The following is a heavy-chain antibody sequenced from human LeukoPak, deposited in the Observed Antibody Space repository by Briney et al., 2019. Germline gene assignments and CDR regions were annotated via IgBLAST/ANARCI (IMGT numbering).Heavy chain of an antibody. Sequence: SETLSLTCTVSGGSISSYYWGWIRQPPGKGLEWIGSIYHSGSTYYNPSLKSRVTISVDTSKNQFSLKLSSVTAADTAVYYCARVPLPDDAFDIWGQGTMVTVSS. D-gene: IGHD1-14*01. CDR1: GGSISSYY. J-gene: IGHJ3*02. CDR3: ARVPLPDDAFDI. CDR2: IYHSGST. V-gene: IGHV4-38-2*02.